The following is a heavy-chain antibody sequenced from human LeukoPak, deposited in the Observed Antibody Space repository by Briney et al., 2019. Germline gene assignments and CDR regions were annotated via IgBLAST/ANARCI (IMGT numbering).Heavy chain of an antibody. CDR1: GGTFNTYT. CDR2: IMPIFVTA. V-gene: IGHV1-69*06. J-gene: IGHJ4*02. D-gene: IGHD1-1*01. Sequence: SVKVSCKTSGGTFNTYTITWVRQAPGQGLEWMGGIMPIFVTANHAQKFQGRVTITADTSTNTVDMELSSLRSEDTAMYYCVRSKTHVDLDQWGQGTLVIVTS. CDR3: VRSKTHVDLDQ.